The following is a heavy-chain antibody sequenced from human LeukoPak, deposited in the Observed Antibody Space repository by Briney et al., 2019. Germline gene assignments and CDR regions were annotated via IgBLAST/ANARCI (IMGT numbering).Heavy chain of an antibody. CDR2: IYYSGST. Sequence: PSETLSLTCTVSGGSVSSGSYYWSWIRQPPGKGLEWIGCIYYSGSTNYNPSLKSRVTISVDTSKNQFSLKLSSVTAADTAVYYCASPSSGYYWYFDLWGRGTLVTVSS. CDR1: GGSVSSGSYY. D-gene: IGHD3-22*01. CDR3: ASPSSGYYWYFDL. V-gene: IGHV4-61*01. J-gene: IGHJ2*01.